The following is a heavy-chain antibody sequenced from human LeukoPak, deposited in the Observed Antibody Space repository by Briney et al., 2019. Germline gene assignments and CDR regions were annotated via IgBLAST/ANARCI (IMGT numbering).Heavy chain of an antibody. Sequence: SQTLSLTCTVSGGSISSYYWSWIRQPPGKGLEWMGYIYYSGSTNYNPSLKSRVTISVDTSKNQFSLKLSSVTAADTAVYYCARSIPSTGPETNNWFDPWGQGTLVTVSS. J-gene: IGHJ5*02. CDR1: GGSISSYY. V-gene: IGHV4-59*12. CDR2: IYYSGST. D-gene: IGHD3-10*01. CDR3: ARSIPSTGPETNNWFDP.